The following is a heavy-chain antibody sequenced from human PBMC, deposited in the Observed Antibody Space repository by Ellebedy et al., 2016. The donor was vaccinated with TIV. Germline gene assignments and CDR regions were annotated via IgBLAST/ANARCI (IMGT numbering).Heavy chain of an antibody. CDR3: ARELGRSSWYRGFDS. J-gene: IGHJ4*02. CDR1: GFPVTGNY. CDR2: LYSGDVS. V-gene: IGHV3-53*01. Sequence: GESLKISCAVSGFPVTGNYLSWVRQVPGQGLEWVSILYSGDVSYYADSVKGRFTISRDKSTNTVSLQMTSLRAEDTGVYYCARELGRSSWYRGFDSWGQGTLVTVSS. D-gene: IGHD6-13*01.